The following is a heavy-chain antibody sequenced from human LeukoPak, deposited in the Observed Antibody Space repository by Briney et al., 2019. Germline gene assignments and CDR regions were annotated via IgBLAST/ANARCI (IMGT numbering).Heavy chain of an antibody. V-gene: IGHV1-69*02. CDR1: GGTFSSYT. Sequence: SVKVSCKASGGTFSSYTISWLRQAPGQGLEWMGRIIPILGIANYAQKFQGRVTITADKSTSTAYMELSSLRSEDTAVYYCARAIDDFWSGYPDYWGQGTLVTVSS. D-gene: IGHD3-3*01. CDR2: IIPILGIA. CDR3: ARAIDDFWSGYPDY. J-gene: IGHJ4*02.